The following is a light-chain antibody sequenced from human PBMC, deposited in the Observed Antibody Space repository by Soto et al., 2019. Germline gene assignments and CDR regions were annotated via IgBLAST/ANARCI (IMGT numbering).Light chain of an antibody. Sequence: DIQMTQSPSTLSGSVGDRVTITCRASQTISSWLAWYRQKPGKAPKLLIYKASTLKSGVPSRFSGSESGTEFTLTIISLQPDDFATDYCQHYNSYSEAFGQGTKVDIK. J-gene: IGKJ1*01. CDR1: QTISSW. V-gene: IGKV1-5*03. CDR2: KAS. CDR3: QHYNSYSEA.